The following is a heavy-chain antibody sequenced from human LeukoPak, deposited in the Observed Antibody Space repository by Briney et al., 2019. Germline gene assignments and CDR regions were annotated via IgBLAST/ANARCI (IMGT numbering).Heavy chain of an antibody. CDR2: ISGSTTI. J-gene: IGHJ3*02. V-gene: IGHV3-69-1*01. CDR1: GFSFSDAW. Sequence: PGGSLRLSCAASGFSFSDAWMNWVRQAPGKGLEWVSYISGSTTIYYADSVKGRFTISRDNAKNSLYLQMNSLRDEDTAVYYCARLAYCGGDCPRAFDIWGQGTMVTVSS. D-gene: IGHD2-21*02. CDR3: ARLAYCGGDCPRAFDI.